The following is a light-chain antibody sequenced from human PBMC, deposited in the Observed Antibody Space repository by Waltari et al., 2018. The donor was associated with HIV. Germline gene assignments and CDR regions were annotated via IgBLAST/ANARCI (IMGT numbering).Light chain of an antibody. J-gene: IGKJ3*01. V-gene: IGKV1-33*01. CDR3: QHYDNLSRIT. CDR2: DVS. CDR1: QDIRNY. Sequence: DIQMTPSPSSLSASVGDSVTITCQASQDIRNYLNWYQQKPGKAPKVLIYDVSNLETGVPSRFSGSGSGTDFTFTISSLQPEDIGTYYCQHYDNLSRITFGPGTKVAIK.